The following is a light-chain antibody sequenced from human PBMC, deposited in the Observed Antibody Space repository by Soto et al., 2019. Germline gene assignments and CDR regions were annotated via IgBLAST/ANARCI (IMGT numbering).Light chain of an antibody. CDR1: SSDVGGYDY. Sequence: QSVLTQPPSASGSPGQSVTISCSGTSSDVGGYDYVSWYQQHPGKAPKLIIYEVNKRPSGVPDRFFGSKSGNTASLTVSGLQAEDEADYYCSSYAGSSNFVVFGGGTQLTVL. CDR3: SSYAGSSNFVV. J-gene: IGLJ2*01. CDR2: EVN. V-gene: IGLV2-8*01.